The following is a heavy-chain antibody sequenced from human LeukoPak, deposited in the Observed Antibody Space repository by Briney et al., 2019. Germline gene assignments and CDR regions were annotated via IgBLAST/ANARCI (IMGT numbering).Heavy chain of an antibody. CDR2: IGSSSSFI. J-gene: IGHJ4*02. CDR3: ARADYDTYYFDY. V-gene: IGHV3-21*01. CDR1: GFTFSGYN. Sequence: GGSLRLSCAASGFTFSGYNMNWVRQAPGKGLEWVSSIGSSSSFIYYADSVKGRFTIPRDNARNSLYLQMNSLRVEDTAVYYCARADYDTYYFDYWGQGTLVTVSS. D-gene: IGHD3-22*01.